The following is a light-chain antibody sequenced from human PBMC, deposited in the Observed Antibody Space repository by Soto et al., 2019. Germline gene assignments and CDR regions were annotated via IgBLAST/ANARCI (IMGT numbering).Light chain of an antibody. J-gene: IGLJ1*01. CDR2: EVS. V-gene: IGLV2-8*01. CDR3: NSYGGRNNYV. CDR1: SSDVGNYDY. Sequence: QSARTQPPSASGAPGQSVTISCTGTSSDVGNYDYVSWYQQHPGKAPKLIIYEVSYRPSGVPDRFSGSKSGNTASLTVSGLQAEDEADYYCNSYGGRNNYVFGTGTKVTVL.